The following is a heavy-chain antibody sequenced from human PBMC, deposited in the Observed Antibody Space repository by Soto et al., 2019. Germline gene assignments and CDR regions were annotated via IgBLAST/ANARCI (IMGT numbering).Heavy chain of an antibody. CDR2: ISGSGDGT. CDR3: AGPGYSSQDY. V-gene: IGHV3-23*01. J-gene: IGHJ4*02. CDR1: GFTFSSFA. Sequence: GGSLRLSCAASGFTFSSFALSWVRQAPGKGLEWVSAISGSGDGTDYADSVKGRFTIPRDNSKNTLYLQMNSLRAEDTAVYYCAGPGYSSQDYWGQGALVTVPQ. D-gene: IGHD5-18*01.